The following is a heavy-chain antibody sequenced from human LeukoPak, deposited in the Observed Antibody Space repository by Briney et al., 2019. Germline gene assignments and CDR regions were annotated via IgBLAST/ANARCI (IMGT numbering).Heavy chain of an antibody. CDR2: ISYDGSNK. V-gene: IGHV3-30-3*01. J-gene: IGHJ6*02. CDR3: ARDFGPPAHIVVVTAILPYYYYGMDV. D-gene: IGHD2-21*02. Sequence: PGGSLRLSCAASGFTFSSYAMHWVRQAPGKGLEWVAVISYDGSNKYYADSVKGRFTISRDNSKNTLYLQMNSLRAEDTAVYYCARDFGPPAHIVVVTAILPYYYYGMDVWGQGTTVTVSS. CDR1: GFTFSSYA.